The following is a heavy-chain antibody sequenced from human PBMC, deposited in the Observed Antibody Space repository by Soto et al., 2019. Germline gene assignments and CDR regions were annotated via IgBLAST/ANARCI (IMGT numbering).Heavy chain of an antibody. Sequence: EEQLVESGGGLVQPGGSLRLSGAASGFTFSIYWMGWGRQAPGKGLEWVATINQDGSAQYYVDSVKGRFTISRDNAKNSLYLQMNSLRGEDTAVYYCARAGVTHGFDFWGQGTMVTVSS. D-gene: IGHD4-4*01. CDR2: INQDGSAQ. CDR3: ARAGVTHGFDF. V-gene: IGHV3-7*01. CDR1: GFTFSIYW. J-gene: IGHJ3*01.